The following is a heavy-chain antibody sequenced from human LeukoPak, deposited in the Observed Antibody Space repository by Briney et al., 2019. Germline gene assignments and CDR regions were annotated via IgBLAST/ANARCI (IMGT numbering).Heavy chain of an antibody. Sequence: GGSLRLSCAASGFTFSSYSMNWDRQAPGKGLEWVSYISSSSSTIYYADSVKGRFTISRDNAKNSLYLQMNSLRAEDTAVYYCATTPGSYYYYYYYMDVWGKGTTVTVSS. J-gene: IGHJ6*03. CDR3: ATTPGSYYYYYYYMDV. V-gene: IGHV3-48*04. D-gene: IGHD1-26*01. CDR1: GFTFSSYS. CDR2: ISSSSSTI.